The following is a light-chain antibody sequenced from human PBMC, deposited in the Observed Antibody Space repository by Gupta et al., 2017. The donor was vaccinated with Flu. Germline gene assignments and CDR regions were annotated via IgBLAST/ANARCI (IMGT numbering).Light chain of an antibody. V-gene: IGLV1-44*01. Sequence: SSNVGSNPVNWYQQVPGTAPKLLIYGNSQRPSGVPDRFSGSKSGTSASLAIGGLQSEDAADYYCAAWDDSLNGHYVFGTGTKVTVL. CDR1: SSNVGSNP. CDR3: AAWDDSLNGHYV. J-gene: IGLJ1*01. CDR2: GNS.